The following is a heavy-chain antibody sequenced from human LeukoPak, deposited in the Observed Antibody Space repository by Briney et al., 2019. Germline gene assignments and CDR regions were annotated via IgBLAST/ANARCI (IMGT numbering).Heavy chain of an antibody. V-gene: IGHV4-39*07. J-gene: IGHJ4*02. CDR2: IYYSGST. D-gene: IGHD6-13*01. Sequence: SETLSLTCTVSGGSINSSSHYWGWIRQPPGKGLEWIGGIYYSGSTYYNPSLKSRVTISVDTSKNQFSLKLRSVTAADTAVYYCARDRGIAAAGYYFDYWGQGTLVTVSS. CDR1: GGSINSSSHY. CDR3: ARDRGIAAAGYYFDY.